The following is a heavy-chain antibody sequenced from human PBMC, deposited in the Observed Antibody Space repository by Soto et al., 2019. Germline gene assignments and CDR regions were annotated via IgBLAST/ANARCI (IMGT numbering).Heavy chain of an antibody. CDR2: IHYSGST. V-gene: IGHV4-59*01. D-gene: IGHD3-10*01. CDR1: GGSISGYY. Sequence: ETLSLTCTVSGGSISGYYWSWIRQPPGKGLEWIGYIHYSGSTDYNPSLKSRVTISVDTSKNQFSLKLNSVTAADTAVYYCARGGPSSKWLDPWGQGTLVTVSS. CDR3: ARGGPSSKWLDP. J-gene: IGHJ5*02.